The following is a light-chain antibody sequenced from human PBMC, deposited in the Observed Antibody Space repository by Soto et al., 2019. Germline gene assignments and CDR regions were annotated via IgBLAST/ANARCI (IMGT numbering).Light chain of an antibody. V-gene: IGLV1-40*01. Sequence: QSVLTQPPSVSGAPGQRVTISCTGSNSNIGAGYDVHWYLQLPGTAPKLMIYEVSNRPSGVSNRFSGSKSGNMASLTISGLQAEDEADYYCSSYTTSSTRVFGGGTKLTVL. J-gene: IGLJ3*02. CDR3: SSYTTSSTRV. CDR2: EVS. CDR1: NSNIGAGYD.